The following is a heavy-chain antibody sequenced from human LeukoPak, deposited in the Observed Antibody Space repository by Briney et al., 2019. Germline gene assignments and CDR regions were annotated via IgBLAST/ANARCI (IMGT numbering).Heavy chain of an antibody. V-gene: IGHV3-7*01. CDR2: IKQDGSEK. CDR3: ARDDYSSSWH. CDR1: GFSISTFW. Sequence: GGSLRLSCAASGFSISTFWMSWVRQAPGKGLEWVANIKQDGSEKYYVDSVKGRFTISRDNAKKSLYLQMNSLRAEDTAVYYCARDDYSSSWHWGQGTLVIVSS. D-gene: IGHD6-13*01. J-gene: IGHJ4*02.